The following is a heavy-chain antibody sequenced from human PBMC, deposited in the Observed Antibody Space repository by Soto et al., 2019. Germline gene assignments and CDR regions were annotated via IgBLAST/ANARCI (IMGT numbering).Heavy chain of an antibody. Sequence: QVQLVESGGGVVQPGRSLRLSCAASGFTFSSYGMHWVRQAPGKGLEWVAVIWYDGSNKYYADSVKGRFTISRDNSKNTLYLQMNSLRAEDTAVYYCARAPYYGSGSQNRGHSYYYYYYMDVWGKGTTFTVSS. V-gene: IGHV3-33*01. CDR1: GFTFSSYG. D-gene: IGHD3-10*01. J-gene: IGHJ6*03. CDR3: ARAPYYGSGSQNRGHSYYYYYYMDV. CDR2: IWYDGSNK.